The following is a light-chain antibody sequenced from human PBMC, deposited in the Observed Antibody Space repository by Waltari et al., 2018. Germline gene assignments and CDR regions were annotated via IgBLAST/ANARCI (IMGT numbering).Light chain of an antibody. CDR1: SSDVGSYNL. V-gene: IGLV2-23*01. Sequence: QSALTQPASVSGSPGQSITISCPGTSSDVGSYNLVSWYQQHPGKAPKLMIYEGNKRPSGVSNRFSGSKSGNTASLTISGLQAEDEADYFCYSYAGCTTGVFGTGTKVTVL. J-gene: IGLJ1*01. CDR3: YSYAGCTTGV. CDR2: EGN.